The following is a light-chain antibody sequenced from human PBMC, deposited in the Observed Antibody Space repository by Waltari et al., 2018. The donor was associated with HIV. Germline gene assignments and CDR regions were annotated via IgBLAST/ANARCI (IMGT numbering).Light chain of an antibody. J-gene: IGKJ1*01. CDR1: QNVLYSSNNKNY. CDR3: QQYLNTPWT. Sequence: DIVMTQSPDSLAVSLGERATINFKSSQNVLYSSNNKNYLAGYQQKPRQTPKLLIYWASTRASGVPERFSGSGSGTDFTLTISSLQAEDVAIYYCQQYLNTPWTFGQGTKVEVK. CDR2: WAS. V-gene: IGKV4-1*01.